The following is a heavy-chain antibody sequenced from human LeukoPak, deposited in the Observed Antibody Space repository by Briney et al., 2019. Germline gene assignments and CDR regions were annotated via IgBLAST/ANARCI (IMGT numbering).Heavy chain of an antibody. D-gene: IGHD1-1*01. CDR1: GYTFTTYY. V-gene: IGHV1-46*01. J-gene: IGHJ5*02. CDR3: ASHKHNWNDVGFDP. Sequence: GASVKVSCKASGYTFTTYYIHWVRQAPGQGLEWMGIINPSGGGTSYAQKFQGRVTITADESTSTAYMELSSLRSEDMAVYYCASHKHNWNDVGFDPWGQGTLVTVSS. CDR2: INPSGGGT.